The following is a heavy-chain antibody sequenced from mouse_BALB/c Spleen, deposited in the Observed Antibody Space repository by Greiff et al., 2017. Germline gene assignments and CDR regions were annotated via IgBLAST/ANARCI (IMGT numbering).Heavy chain of an antibody. D-gene: IGHD1-1*01. V-gene: IGHV6-6*02. CDR1: GFTFSNYW. CDR3: TRPTTVEAWFAY. J-gene: IGHJ3*01. CDR2: IRLKSNNYAT. Sequence: EVQLQESGGGLVQPGGSMKLSCVASGFTFSNYWMNWVRQSPEKGLEWVAEIRLKSNNYATHYAESVKGRFTISRDDSKSSVYLQMNNLRAEDTGIYYCTRPTTVEAWFAYWGQGTLVTVSA.